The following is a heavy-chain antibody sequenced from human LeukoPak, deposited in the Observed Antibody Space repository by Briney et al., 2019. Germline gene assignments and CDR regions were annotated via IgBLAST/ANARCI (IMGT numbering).Heavy chain of an antibody. J-gene: IGHJ4*02. D-gene: IGHD3-3*01. CDR2: IKLDGSEK. Sequence: GGSLRLSCVASGFTFGKYWMSWVRQAPGKGLEWVANIKLDGSEKSYVDSVKGRFTISRDNTKNSLYLQMNSLRVEDTAVFYCARDQYDTWSRRGNFDSWGQGTLVIVSS. CDR3: ARDQYDTWSRRGNFDS. V-gene: IGHV3-7*03. CDR1: GFTFGKYW.